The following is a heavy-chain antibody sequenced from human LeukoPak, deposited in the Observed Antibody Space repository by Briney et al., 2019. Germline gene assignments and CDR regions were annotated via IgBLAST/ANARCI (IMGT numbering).Heavy chain of an antibody. CDR2: IKPDGSAQ. V-gene: IGHV3-7*01. Sequence: GGSPRLSCAASGFTFSNSWMSWVRQAPGKGLEWVATIKPDGSAQYYVDSVKGRFTISRDNAKNSLFLQINSLRAEDTAVYYCANGGTYSSGPWGQGTLVTVSS. CDR1: GFTFSNSW. D-gene: IGHD3-22*01. CDR3: ANGGTYSSGP. J-gene: IGHJ5*02.